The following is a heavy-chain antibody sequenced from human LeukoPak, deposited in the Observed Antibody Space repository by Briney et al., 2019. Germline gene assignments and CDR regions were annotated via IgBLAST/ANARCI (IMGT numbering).Heavy chain of an antibody. CDR3: ARESVQDWFDP. Sequence: PSETLSLTCAVYGGSFSGYYWSWIRQPPGKGLEWIGEINHSGSTNYNPSLKSRVTISVDTSKNQFSLKLSSVTAADTAVYYCARESVQDWFDPWGPGTLVTVSS. D-gene: IGHD1-1*01. J-gene: IGHJ5*02. CDR2: INHSGST. V-gene: IGHV4-34*01. CDR1: GGSFSGYY.